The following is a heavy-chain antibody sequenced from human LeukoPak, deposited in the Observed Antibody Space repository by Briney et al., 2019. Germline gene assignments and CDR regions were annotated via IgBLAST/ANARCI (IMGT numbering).Heavy chain of an antibody. Sequence: PGGSLRLSCAASGFTLSNYWMNWVRQAPGKGLEWVANIKADGSEKYYVDSVKGRFTISRGTAKNSLHLQMDSLRAEDTAVYYCGGNYWGQGTRVTVSS. V-gene: IGHV3-7*01. CDR3: GGNY. J-gene: IGHJ4*02. CDR2: IKADGSEK. CDR1: GFTLSNYW.